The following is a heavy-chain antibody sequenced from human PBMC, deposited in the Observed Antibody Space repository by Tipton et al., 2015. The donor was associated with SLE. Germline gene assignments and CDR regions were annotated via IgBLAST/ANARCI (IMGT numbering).Heavy chain of an antibody. CDR2: LSSGVST. CDR1: GFAVSNNY. CDR3: ARDVRQGYSSGWYNAFDV. Sequence: SLRLSCAASGFAVSNNYMNWVRQAPGKGLEWVSSLSSGVSTYYINSVKGRFTISRDNSKNTVYLQMNSLRPEDTALYYCARDVRQGYSSGWYNAFDVWGQGTVVTVSS. V-gene: IGHV3-53*05. J-gene: IGHJ3*01. D-gene: IGHD6-19*01.